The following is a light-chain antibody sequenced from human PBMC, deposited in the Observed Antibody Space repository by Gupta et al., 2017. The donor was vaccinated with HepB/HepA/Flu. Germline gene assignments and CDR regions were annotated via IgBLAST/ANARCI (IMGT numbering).Light chain of an antibody. CDR3: QQYYAWPLT. J-gene: IGKJ4*01. Sequence: EIVMTQSPATLSVSPGERATPSCRASQSVSDKLAWYQQKPGQAPRLLIYAASTRATGVAARFSGSGSVTEFTLSISSLQSEDFAIYYCQQYYAWPLTFGGGTKVEIK. V-gene: IGKV3-15*01. CDR2: AAS. CDR1: QSVSDK.